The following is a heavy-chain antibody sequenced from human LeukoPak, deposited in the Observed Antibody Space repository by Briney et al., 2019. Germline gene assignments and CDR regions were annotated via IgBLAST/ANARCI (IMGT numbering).Heavy chain of an antibody. Sequence: QPGGTLRLSCAASGFTFSSYGMSWVRQAPGKGLEWVSGISASGGSTYHADSVKGRLTISRDNSKNTLYLQMNSLRAEDTAVYYCAKDRELGTDSYYYYYYMDVWGKGTTVTVSS. CDR2: ISASGGST. CDR3: AKDRELGTDSYYYYYYMDV. J-gene: IGHJ6*03. V-gene: IGHV3-23*01. D-gene: IGHD7-27*01. CDR1: GFTFSSYG.